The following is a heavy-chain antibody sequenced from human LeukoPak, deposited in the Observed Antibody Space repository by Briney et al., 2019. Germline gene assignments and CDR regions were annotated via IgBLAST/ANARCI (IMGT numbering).Heavy chain of an antibody. V-gene: IGHV3-23*01. D-gene: IGHD2-8*02. J-gene: IGHJ6*03. Sequence: PGGSLRLSCAASGFTFSSYGMSWVRQAPGKGLEWVSAISGSGGSTYYADSVKGRFTISRDNSKNTLYLQMNSLRAEDTAVYYCAKAGGSYYYYMDVWGKGTTVTISS. CDR3: AKAGGSYYYYMDV. CDR2: ISGSGGST. CDR1: GFTFSSYG.